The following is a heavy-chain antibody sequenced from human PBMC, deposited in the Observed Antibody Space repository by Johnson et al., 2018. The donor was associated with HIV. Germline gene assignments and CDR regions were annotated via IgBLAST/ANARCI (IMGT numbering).Heavy chain of an antibody. CDR3: ARDHPTPGARVHVFDL. CDR1: GFTFSSYA. CDR2: ISYDGSNK. Sequence: QVQLVESGGGVVQPGRSLRLSCAASGFTFSSYAMHWVRQAPGTGLEWVAVISYDGSNKYYAESVKGRFTISRDNSKNTLYLQMNSLRTEDTAVYYCARDHPTPGARVHVFDLWGQGTMVTVSS. V-gene: IGHV3-30*14. D-gene: IGHD2-15*01. J-gene: IGHJ3*01.